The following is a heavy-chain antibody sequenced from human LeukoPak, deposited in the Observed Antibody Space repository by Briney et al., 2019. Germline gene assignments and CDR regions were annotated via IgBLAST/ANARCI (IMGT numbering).Heavy chain of an antibody. Sequence: QPGGSLRLSCAASGFTFNNYWIHWVRQVPGKGLVWVSRINNDGSSASYVDSVKGRFTISRDNSKNTLYVQMNSLRVEDTAVYYCARDDAVGGGYLDSWGQGTLVTVSS. J-gene: IGHJ4*02. CDR1: GFTFNNYW. D-gene: IGHD6-19*01. V-gene: IGHV3-74*01. CDR3: ARDDAVGGGYLDS. CDR2: INNDGSSA.